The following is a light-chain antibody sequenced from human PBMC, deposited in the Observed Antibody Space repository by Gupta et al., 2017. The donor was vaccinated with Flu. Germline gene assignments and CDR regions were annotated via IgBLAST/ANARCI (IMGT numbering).Light chain of an antibody. CDR3: QQYSTYSLYT. Sequence: DIQTTQSPSTLSASVGDRVTITCRASQSINSWLAWYQQKPGKAPKLLIYKASNLQSGVPSRFSGSESGTEFTLTISCLQPDDFATYYCQQYSTYSLYTFGQGTKVEIK. J-gene: IGKJ2*01. CDR2: KAS. V-gene: IGKV1-5*03. CDR1: QSINSW.